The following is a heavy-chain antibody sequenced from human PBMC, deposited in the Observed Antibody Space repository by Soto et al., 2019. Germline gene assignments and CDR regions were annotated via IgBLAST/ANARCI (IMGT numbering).Heavy chain of an antibody. Sequence: QITLKEAGPTLVKPTQTLTLTCSLSGFSLITSGEGVGCIRKPPGKALEWLALIYWDEDTSYSTTLRNRLTSNTDASRNQVVRTMTNMDPADTATCYCAHSMAPRLFDSWGQGTLVTVSS. CDR3: AHSMAPRLFDS. CDR1: GFSLITSGEG. CDR2: IYWDEDT. J-gene: IGHJ4*02. V-gene: IGHV2-5*02.